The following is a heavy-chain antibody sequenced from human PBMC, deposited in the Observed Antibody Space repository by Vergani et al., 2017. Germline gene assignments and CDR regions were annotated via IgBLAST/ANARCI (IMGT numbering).Heavy chain of an antibody. CDR1: GGSISSSSYY. CDR2: IYYSGST. CDR3: ARHIRGYSYGNYYCDY. Sequence: QLQLQESGPGLVKPSETLSLTCTVSGGSISSSSYYWAWIRQPPGKGLEWIGSIYYSGSTYYNPSLKSRVTISVDTSKNQFSLKLSSVTAADTAVYYCARHIRGYSYGNYYCDYWGQGTLVTVSS. D-gene: IGHD5-18*01. V-gene: IGHV4-39*01. J-gene: IGHJ4*02.